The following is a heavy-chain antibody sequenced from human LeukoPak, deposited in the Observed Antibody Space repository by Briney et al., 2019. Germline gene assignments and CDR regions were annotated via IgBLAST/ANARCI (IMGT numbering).Heavy chain of an antibody. V-gene: IGHV3-11*01. CDR2: MSSSGSTI. CDR3: ARVLYSSSSALGI. J-gene: IGHJ4*02. D-gene: IGHD6-6*01. Sequence: GGSLRLSCAASGLTFSDYYMSWIRQAPGKGLEWVSYMSSSGSTIYYADSVKGRFTISRDNAKNSLYLQMNSLRAEDTAVYYCARVLYSSSSALGIWGQGTLVTVSS. CDR1: GLTFSDYY.